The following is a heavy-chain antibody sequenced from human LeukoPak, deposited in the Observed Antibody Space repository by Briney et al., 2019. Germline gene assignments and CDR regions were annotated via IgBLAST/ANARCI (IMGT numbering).Heavy chain of an antibody. J-gene: IGHJ5*02. CDR2: ISGSGGST. CDR3: ARKNYGSTMGWFDP. V-gene: IGHV3-23*01. D-gene: IGHD3-10*01. Sequence: GGSLRLSCAASGFTFSSYAMSWVRQAPGKGLEWVSAISGSGGSTYYADSVKGRFTISRDNSKNTLYLQMNSLRAEDTAVYYCARKNYGSTMGWFDPWGQGTLVTVSS. CDR1: GFTFSSYA.